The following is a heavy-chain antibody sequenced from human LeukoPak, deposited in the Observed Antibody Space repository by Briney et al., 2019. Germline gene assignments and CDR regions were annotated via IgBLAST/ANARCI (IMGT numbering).Heavy chain of an antibody. Sequence: SETLSLTCTVSGGSISSYYWSWIRQPPGKGLEWIGYIYYSGSTNYNPSLKSRVTISVDTSKNQFSLKLSSVTAADTAVYYCAREVRVAATDAFDIWGQGTMVTVSS. CDR3: AREVRVAATDAFDI. J-gene: IGHJ3*02. D-gene: IGHD2-15*01. CDR2: IYYSGST. V-gene: IGHV4-59*01. CDR1: GGSISSYY.